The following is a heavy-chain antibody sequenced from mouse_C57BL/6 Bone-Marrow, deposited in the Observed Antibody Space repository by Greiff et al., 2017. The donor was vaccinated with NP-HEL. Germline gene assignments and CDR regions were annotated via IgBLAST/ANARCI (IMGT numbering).Heavy chain of an antibody. V-gene: IGHV1-61*01. Sequence: QVQLQQPGAELVRPGSSVKLSCKASGYTFTSYWMDWVKQRPGQGLEWIGNIYPSDSETHYNQKFKDKATLTVDKSSSTAYMQLSSLTSEDSAVYYCARRTTVVARFYYAMDYWGQGTSVTVSS. CDR1: GYTFTSYW. CDR3: ARRTTVVARFYYAMDY. CDR2: IYPSDSET. J-gene: IGHJ4*01. D-gene: IGHD1-1*01.